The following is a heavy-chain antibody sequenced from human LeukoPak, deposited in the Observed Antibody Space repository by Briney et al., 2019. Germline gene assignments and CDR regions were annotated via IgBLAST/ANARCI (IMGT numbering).Heavy chain of an antibody. CDR1: GGSISSSSYY. CDR2: IYYSGST. J-gene: IGHJ4*02. V-gene: IGHV4-39*01. Sequence: SETLSLTCTVSGGSISSSSYYWGWIRQPPGKGLEWIGSIYYSGSTYCNPSLKSRVTISVDTSKNQFSLKLSSVTAADTAVYYCARQSYKGVEMATIMDYWGQGTLVTVSS. CDR3: ARQSYKGVEMATIMDY. D-gene: IGHD5-12*01.